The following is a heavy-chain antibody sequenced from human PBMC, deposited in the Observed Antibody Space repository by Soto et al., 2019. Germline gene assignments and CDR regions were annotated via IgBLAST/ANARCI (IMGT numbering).Heavy chain of an antibody. CDR1: GYTFTSYG. CDR3: ARKRIVGAPNCPDY. J-gene: IGHJ4*02. D-gene: IGHD1-26*01. CDR2: ISAYNGNT. V-gene: IGHV1-18*01. Sequence: QVQLVQSGAEVKKPGASVKVSCKASGYTFTSYGITWVRQAPGQGLEWMGRISAYNGNTNYAQKLQGRVTMTTDTSTSTAHRELRSLRSDDTAVYYCARKRIVGAPNCPDYWGQGTLVTVSS.